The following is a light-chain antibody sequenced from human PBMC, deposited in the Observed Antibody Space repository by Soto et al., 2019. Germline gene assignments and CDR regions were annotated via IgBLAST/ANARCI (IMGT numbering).Light chain of an antibody. CDR3: QESYNTVT. J-gene: IGKJ3*01. Sequence: AIQMTQSPSSLSASVGARVAISCRASQDIRNTLAWYQQKPGEAPKLLIFAASNLQSGVPSRFSGTGSGTDFTLTISSLQPEDFATYYCQESYNTVTFGPGTKVDIK. CDR2: AAS. V-gene: IGKV1-6*01. CDR1: QDIRNT.